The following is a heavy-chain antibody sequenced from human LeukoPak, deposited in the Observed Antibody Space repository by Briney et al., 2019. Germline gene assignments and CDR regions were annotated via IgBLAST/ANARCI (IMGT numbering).Heavy chain of an antibody. CDR2: ISGSGGST. V-gene: IGHV3-23*01. Sequence: PGGSLRLSCVASGFTSSSYAMSGVRQAPGRGLEWVSAISGSGGSTYYADPVQGRFTIPRDHSKTTLYLHMNSLRDEDTAVYYSAKMAVAGTDYWGQGTLVTVSS. CDR1: GFTSSSYA. J-gene: IGHJ4*02. D-gene: IGHD6-19*01. CDR3: AKMAVAGTDY.